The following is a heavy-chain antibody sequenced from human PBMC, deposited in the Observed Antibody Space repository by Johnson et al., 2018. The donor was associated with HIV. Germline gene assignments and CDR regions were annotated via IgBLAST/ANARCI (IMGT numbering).Heavy chain of an antibody. CDR2: ISYDGSNK. J-gene: IGHJ3*02. Sequence: QVQLVESGGGVVQPGRSLRLSCAASGFTFSSYGMHWVRQAPGKGLEWVAVISYDGSNKYYADSVKGRFTIFRDNSKNTLYLQMNSLRAEDTAVYYCARGRGDYGGDFDIWGQGTMVTVSS. CDR1: GFTFSSYG. CDR3: ARGRGDYGGDFDI. V-gene: IGHV3-30*03. D-gene: IGHD3-16*01.